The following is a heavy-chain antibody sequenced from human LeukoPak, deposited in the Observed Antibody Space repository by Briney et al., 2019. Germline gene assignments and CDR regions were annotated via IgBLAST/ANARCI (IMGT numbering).Heavy chain of an antibody. CDR1: GDRFTSYW. J-gene: IGHJ5*02. CDR2: IFPGDSDT. V-gene: IGHV5-51*01. Sequence: GESLKISCKGYGDRFTSYWVAWVGQMHGKGLEWMRTIFPGDSDTRYSPSIQGQVTISVDRSISTAYLQWSSLKASDTAIYYCARRPLHSQNWLAPWGQGTLVTVYS. CDR3: ARRPLHSQNWLAP.